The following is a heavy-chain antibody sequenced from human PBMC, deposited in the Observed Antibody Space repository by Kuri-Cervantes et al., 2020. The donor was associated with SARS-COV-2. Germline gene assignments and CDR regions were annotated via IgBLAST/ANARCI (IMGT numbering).Heavy chain of an antibody. J-gene: IGHJ6*02. CDR2: IYTSGST. D-gene: IGHD2-15*01. Sequence: GSLRLSCTVSGGSISSYYWSWIRQPAGKGLEWIGRIYTSGSTNYNPSLKSRVTMSVDTSKNQFSLKLSSVTAADTAVYYSARSPRLGYCSGGSCDWGSYYGMDVWGQGTTVTVSS. CDR1: GGSISSYY. CDR3: ARSPRLGYCSGGSCDWGSYYGMDV. V-gene: IGHV4-4*07.